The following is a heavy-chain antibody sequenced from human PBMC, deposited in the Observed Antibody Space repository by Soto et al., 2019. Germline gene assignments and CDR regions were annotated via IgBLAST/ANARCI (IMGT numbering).Heavy chain of an antibody. Sequence: PSETLSLTCTFSGGSISSGGYYWSWIRQHPGKGLEWIGYIYYSGSTYYNPSLKSRVTISVDTSKNQFSLKLSSVTAADTAVYYCARGEYYDSSGYYPLWGQGTLVTVSS. V-gene: IGHV4-31*03. CDR2: IYYSGST. D-gene: IGHD3-22*01. J-gene: IGHJ4*02. CDR3: ARGEYYDSSGYYPL. CDR1: GGSISSGGYY.